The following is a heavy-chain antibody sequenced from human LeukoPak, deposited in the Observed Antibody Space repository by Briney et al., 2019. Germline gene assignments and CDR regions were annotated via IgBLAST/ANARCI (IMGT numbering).Heavy chain of an antibody. V-gene: IGHV4-4*02. CDR2: IYDSGST. CDR1: GGPISSNNW. D-gene: IGHD4-17*01. J-gene: IGHJ6*03. CDR3: ARANDYGDPLPRYMDV. Sequence: SGPLSLPFAVSGGPISSNNWWSWVRQPPGKGLEWIGEIYDSGSTNYKPSLKSRVTISVDKSKNQFSLKLSSVTAADTAVYYCARANDYGDPLPRYMDVWDKGTTVTVSS.